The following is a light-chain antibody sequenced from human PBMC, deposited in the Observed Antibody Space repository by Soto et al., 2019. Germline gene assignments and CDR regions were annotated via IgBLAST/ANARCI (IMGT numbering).Light chain of an antibody. CDR1: QTVSVY. Sequence: DIQMTQSPSSLSASVGDRVTITCRASQTVSVYLNWYRQEPGKAPKLLIFSASTLQSGVPPRFSGSGSGTDFILTISNLQPEDFATYYCQQSYSTPFTFGPGTKVDVK. V-gene: IGKV1-39*01. CDR2: SAS. J-gene: IGKJ3*01. CDR3: QQSYSTPFT.